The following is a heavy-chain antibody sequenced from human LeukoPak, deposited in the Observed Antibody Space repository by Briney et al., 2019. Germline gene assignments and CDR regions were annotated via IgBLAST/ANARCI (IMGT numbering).Heavy chain of an antibody. Sequence: ASVKVSCKASGYTFTSYGISWVRQAPGQGLEWMGWISAYNGNTNYAQKLQGRVTMTTDTSTSTAYMELRSLRSDDTAVYYCAREENPPWYYDFWSGLHQPGFDYWGQGTLVTVSS. D-gene: IGHD3-3*01. CDR2: ISAYNGNT. CDR1: GYTFTSYG. CDR3: AREENPPWYYDFWSGLHQPGFDY. J-gene: IGHJ4*02. V-gene: IGHV1-18*01.